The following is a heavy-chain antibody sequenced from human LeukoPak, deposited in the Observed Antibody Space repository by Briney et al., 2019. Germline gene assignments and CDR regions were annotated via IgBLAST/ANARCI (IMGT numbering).Heavy chain of an antibody. CDR1: GYTFKNYD. Sequence: ASVKVSCKASGYTFKNYDINWVQQATGQGLEWMGWMNPNSGNTGFAQKFQDRVGMTRDTSINTAYMELTSLRSGDTAVYYCARATPGGLHGYSFDYWGQGTVVTVYS. CDR3: ARATPGGLHGYSFDY. V-gene: IGHV1-8*02. J-gene: IGHJ4*02. CDR2: MNPNSGNT. D-gene: IGHD5-24*01.